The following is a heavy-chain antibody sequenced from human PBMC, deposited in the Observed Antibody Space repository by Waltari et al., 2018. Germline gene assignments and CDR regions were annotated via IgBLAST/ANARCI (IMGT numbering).Heavy chain of an antibody. CDR2: INPNSGGT. CDR3: ARERKMTTVTTRIGGGMDV. Sequence: QVQLVQSGAEVKKPGASVKVSCKASGYTFTGYYMHWVRQAPGQGLEWMGRINPNSGGTNYAQKFQGRVTMTRDTSISTAYMELSRLRSDDTAVYYCARERKMTTVTTRIGGGMDVWGQGTTVTVSS. J-gene: IGHJ6*02. V-gene: IGHV1-2*06. D-gene: IGHD4-17*01. CDR1: GYTFTGYY.